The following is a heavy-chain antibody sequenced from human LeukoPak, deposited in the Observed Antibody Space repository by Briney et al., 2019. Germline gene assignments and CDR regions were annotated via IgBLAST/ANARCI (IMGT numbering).Heavy chain of an antibody. V-gene: IGHV4-59*08. CDR1: GDSINAYN. Sequence: SEALSLTCTVSGDSINAYNWNWVRQPPGKGLEWIGYIYYSGSTDYNPSLKTRVTISVDTSKNQFSLRLTSVTAADTAVYYCARRFDSWGQGILVTVSS. CDR3: ARRFDS. J-gene: IGHJ4*02. CDR2: IYYSGST.